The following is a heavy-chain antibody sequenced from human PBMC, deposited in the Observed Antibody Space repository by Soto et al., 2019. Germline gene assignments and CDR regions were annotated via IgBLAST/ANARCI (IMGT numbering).Heavy chain of an antibody. V-gene: IGHV3-33*01. J-gene: IGHJ3*02. CDR3: ARLCCSASSCYSVGDFDI. Sequence: GGSLRLSCAASGFTFSSYGMHWVRQAPGKGLEWVALIWFDGSDKYYTESVKGRFTISRDNSKSTLYLQMNSLRAEDTAVYYCARLCCSASSCYSVGDFDIRGPGTMVTVSS. CDR2: IWFDGSDK. D-gene: IGHD2-15*01. CDR1: GFTFSSYG.